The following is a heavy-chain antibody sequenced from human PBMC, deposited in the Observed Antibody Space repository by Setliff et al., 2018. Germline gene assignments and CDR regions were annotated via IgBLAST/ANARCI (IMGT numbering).Heavy chain of an antibody. D-gene: IGHD3-10*01. J-gene: IGHJ6*03. V-gene: IGHV1-8*02. CDR3: AGGQPLVRKYYYYMDV. CDR2: MNPNSGNT. CDR1: GYTFTNYD. Sequence: GASVKVSCKTSGYTFTNYDINWVRQATGQGLEWMGWMNPNSGNTGYAQNFQGRVSMTRNTSTSTAYMELSSLGSEDTAVYYCAGGQPLVRKYYYYMDVWGKGTTVTVSS.